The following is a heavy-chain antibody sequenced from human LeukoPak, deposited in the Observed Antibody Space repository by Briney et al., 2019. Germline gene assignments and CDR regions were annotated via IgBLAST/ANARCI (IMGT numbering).Heavy chain of an antibody. CDR1: GVSISSGGYS. Sequence: SETLSLTCAVSGVSISSGGYSWSWIRQPPGKGLEWIGYIYHSGSTYYNPSLKSRVTISVDRSKNQFSLKLSSVTAADTAVYYCARGRYFDYWGQGTLVTVSS. V-gene: IGHV4-30-2*01. J-gene: IGHJ4*02. CDR2: IYHSGST. CDR3: ARGRYFDY.